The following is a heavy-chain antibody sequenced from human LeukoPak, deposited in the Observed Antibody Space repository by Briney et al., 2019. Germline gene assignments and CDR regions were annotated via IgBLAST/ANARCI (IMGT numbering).Heavy chain of an antibody. Sequence: GGSLRLSCAASGFAFSSYWMSWVRQAPGKGLEWVSAISGSGGSTYYADSVKGRFTISRDNVKNTLYLQMNSLRAEDTAVYYCAREEAPAEGDDAFDIWGQGTKVTVSS. CDR1: GFAFSSYW. CDR3: AREEAPAEGDDAFDI. D-gene: IGHD3-16*01. J-gene: IGHJ3*02. CDR2: ISGSGGST. V-gene: IGHV3-23*01.